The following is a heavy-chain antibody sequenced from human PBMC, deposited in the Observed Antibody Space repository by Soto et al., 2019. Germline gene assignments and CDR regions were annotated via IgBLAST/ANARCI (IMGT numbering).Heavy chain of an antibody. CDR3: ARTPDYGDYVGAFDI. V-gene: IGHV4-30-2*01. CDR2: IYHSGST. CDR1: GGSISSGGYS. Sequence: PSETLSLTCAVSGGSISSGGYSWSWIRQPPGKGLEWIGYIYHSGSTYYNPSLKSRVTISVDRSKNQFSLKLSSVTAADTAVYYCARTPDYGDYVGAFDIWGQGTMVTVSS. J-gene: IGHJ3*02. D-gene: IGHD4-17*01.